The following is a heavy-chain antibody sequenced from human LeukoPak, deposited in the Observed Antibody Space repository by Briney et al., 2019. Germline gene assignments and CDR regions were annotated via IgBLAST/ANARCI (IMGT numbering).Heavy chain of an antibody. J-gene: IGHJ4*02. D-gene: IGHD6-19*01. Sequence: GGSLRLSCAASGFTFSSYSMNWVRQAPGKGLEWVSSISSSSSYIYYADSVKGRFTISRDNAKNSLYLQMNSLRAEDTAVYYCARDFRARQWLSSPGYWGQGTLVTVSS. CDR1: GFTFSSYS. CDR2: ISSSSSYI. CDR3: ARDFRARQWLSSPGY. V-gene: IGHV3-21*01.